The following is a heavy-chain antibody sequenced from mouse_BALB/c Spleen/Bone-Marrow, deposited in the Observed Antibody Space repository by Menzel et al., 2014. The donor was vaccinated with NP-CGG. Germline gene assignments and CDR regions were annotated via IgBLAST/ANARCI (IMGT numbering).Heavy chain of an antibody. J-gene: IGHJ2*01. V-gene: IGHV5-17*02. D-gene: IGHD2-14*01. CDR2: ISSGSSTI. Sequence: EVKVVESGGGLVQPGGSRKLSCAASGFTFSSFGMHWVRQAPEKGLEWVAYISSGSSTIYYADTVKGRFTISRDNPKNTLFLQMTSLRSEDTAVYYCARDVPLYDVGYFDYWGQGTTLTVSS. CDR3: ARDVPLYDVGYFDY. CDR1: GFTFSSFG.